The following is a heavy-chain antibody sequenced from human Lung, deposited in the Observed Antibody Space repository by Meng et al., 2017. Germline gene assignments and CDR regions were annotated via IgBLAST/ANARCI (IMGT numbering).Heavy chain of an antibody. V-gene: IGHV4-31*03. CDR3: VRERNRLLDP. CDR1: GGSISSGGYY. Sequence: QVQLQESGPGLVKPSQTLSLTCTVSGGSISSGGYYWSWIRQHPGKGLEWIGYIYYSGSTFYNPAFKSRVTISVDTSKNQFSLNLNFVSAADTAVYYCVRERNRLLDPWGQGTLVTVSS. CDR2: IYYSGST. J-gene: IGHJ5*02. D-gene: IGHD3-3*01.